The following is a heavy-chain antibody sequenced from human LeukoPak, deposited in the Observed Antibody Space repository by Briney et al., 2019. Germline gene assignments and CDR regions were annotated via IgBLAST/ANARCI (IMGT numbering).Heavy chain of an antibody. J-gene: IGHJ4*02. V-gene: IGHV1-2*02. CDR3: ARDDLDYGGNSVYPFFDY. D-gene: IGHD4-17*01. CDR2: INPNSGGT. Sequence: ASVKVSCKASGYTFTGYYMHWVRQAPGQGLEWMGWINPNSGGTNYAQKFQGRVTMTRDTSISTAYMELSRLRSDDTAVYYCARDDLDYGGNSVYPFFDYWGQGTLVTVSS. CDR1: GYTFTGYY.